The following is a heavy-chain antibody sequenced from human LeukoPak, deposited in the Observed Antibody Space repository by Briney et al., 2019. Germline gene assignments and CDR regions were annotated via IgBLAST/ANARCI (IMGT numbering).Heavy chain of an antibody. D-gene: IGHD4-17*01. CDR3: AKVNDYGDWGYFDY. V-gene: IGHV3-23*01. CDR1: GFTFSSYA. Sequence: PGGSLRLSCAASGFTFSSYAMSWVRQAPGKGLEWVSAISGSGGSTYYADSVKGRFTIPRDNSKNTLYLQMNSLRAEDTAVYYCAKVNDYGDWGYFDYWGQGTLVTVSS. CDR2: ISGSGGST. J-gene: IGHJ4*02.